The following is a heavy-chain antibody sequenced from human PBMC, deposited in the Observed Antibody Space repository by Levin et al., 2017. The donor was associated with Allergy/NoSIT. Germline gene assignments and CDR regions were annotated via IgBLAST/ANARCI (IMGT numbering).Heavy chain of an antibody. Sequence: SETLSLTCTVSGGSISSGDYYWSWIRQPPGKGLEWIGYIYYSGSTYYNPSLKSRVTISVDTSKNQFSLKLSSVTAADTAVYYCARRKITMVRGVIKLYYYYGMDVWGQGTTVTVSS. V-gene: IGHV4-30-4*01. J-gene: IGHJ6*02. CDR2: IYYSGST. CDR3: ARRKITMVRGVIKLYYYYGMDV. CDR1: GGSISSGDYY. D-gene: IGHD3-10*01.